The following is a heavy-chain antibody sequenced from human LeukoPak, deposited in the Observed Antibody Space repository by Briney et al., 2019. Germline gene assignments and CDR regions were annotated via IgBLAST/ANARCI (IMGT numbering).Heavy chain of an antibody. D-gene: IGHD1-1*01. V-gene: IGHV3-9*01. J-gene: IGHJ4*02. CDR2: INRFGDII. CDR3: ALGMSTQEDVWSLES. CDR1: RFSIHGYS. Sequence: GGSLRLSCGASRFSIHGYSLHGVRQTPGKGLEWVAGINRFGDIIKYADSVRDRFTISRDNAKSYLYLQMNNLNTDDTALYYCALGMSTQEDVWSLESWGQGIQVSVSS.